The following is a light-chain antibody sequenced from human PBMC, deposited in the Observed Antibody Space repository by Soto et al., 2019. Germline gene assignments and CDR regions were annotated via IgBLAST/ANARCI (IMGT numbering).Light chain of an antibody. CDR3: CSYAGGIIFYV. Sequence: QSVLTQPASVSGSPGQSITISCTGTSSDVGNYNLVSWYQQHPGKAPKVMIYEVSKRPSGVSNRFSGSKSGNTASLTISGLQAEDEADYHCCSYAGGIIFYVFGTGTKLTVL. J-gene: IGLJ1*01. CDR2: EVS. CDR1: SSDVGNYNL. V-gene: IGLV2-23*02.